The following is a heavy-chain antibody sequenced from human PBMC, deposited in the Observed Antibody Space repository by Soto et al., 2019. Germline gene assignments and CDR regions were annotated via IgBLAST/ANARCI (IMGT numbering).Heavy chain of an antibody. Sequence: GESLKISCKGSGYSFTSYWIGWVRQMPGKGLEWMGIIYPGDSDTRYSPSFQGQVTISADKSISTAYLQWSSLKASDTAMYYCARGGAQQLVETWWFDPWGQGTLVTVSS. J-gene: IGHJ5*02. CDR2: IYPGDSDT. CDR3: ARGGAQQLVETWWFDP. V-gene: IGHV5-51*01. CDR1: GYSFTSYW. D-gene: IGHD6-13*01.